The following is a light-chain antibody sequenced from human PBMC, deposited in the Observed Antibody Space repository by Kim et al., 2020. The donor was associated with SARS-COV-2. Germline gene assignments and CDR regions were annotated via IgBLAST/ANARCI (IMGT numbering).Light chain of an antibody. J-gene: IGKJ4*01. CDR1: QSVSSY. CDR3: QQRSNWPPALT. CDR2: DAS. Sequence: AGERATLACRASQSVSSYLAWYQQKPGQAPRLIIYDASNRATGIPARFSGSGSGTDFTLTISSLEPEDFAVYYCQQRSNWPPALTFGGGTKVDIK. V-gene: IGKV3-11*01.